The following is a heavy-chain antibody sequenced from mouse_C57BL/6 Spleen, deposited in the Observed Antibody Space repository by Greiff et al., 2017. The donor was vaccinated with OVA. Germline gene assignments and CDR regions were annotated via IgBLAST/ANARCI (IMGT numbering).Heavy chain of an antibody. Sequence: EVMLVESEGGLVQPGSSMKLSCTASGFTFSDYYMAWVRQVPEKGLEWVANINYDGSSTYYLDSLKSRFIISRDNAKNILYLQMSSLKSEDTATYYCARYDYDEGVPYWGQGTTLTVSS. CDR3: ARYDYDEGVPY. J-gene: IGHJ2*01. D-gene: IGHD2-4*01. V-gene: IGHV5-16*01. CDR1: GFTFSDYY. CDR2: INYDGSST.